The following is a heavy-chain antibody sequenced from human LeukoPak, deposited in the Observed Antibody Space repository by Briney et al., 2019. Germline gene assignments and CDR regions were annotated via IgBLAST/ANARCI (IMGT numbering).Heavy chain of an antibody. CDR2: ISWNSVSI. CDR1: GFIFDDHV. V-gene: IGHV3-9*01. CDR3: AKDISAVSANRVDY. J-gene: IGHJ4*02. D-gene: IGHD6-19*01. Sequence: PGGSLRLSCAASGFIFDDHVMHWVRQAPGKGLEWVSGISWNSVSIAYADSVKGRFTISRDNAKNSLYLQMNSLRVEDTALYYCAKDISAVSANRVDYWGQGTLVTVSS.